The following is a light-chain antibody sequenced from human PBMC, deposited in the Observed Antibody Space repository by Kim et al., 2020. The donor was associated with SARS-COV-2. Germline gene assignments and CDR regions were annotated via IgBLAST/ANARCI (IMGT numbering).Light chain of an antibody. CDR3: QVWDSSSDQGV. Sequence: SYELTQPPSVSVAPGKTARITCGGNNIGSKSVHWYQQKPDQAPVLVIYYDSDRPSGIPERFSGSNSGNTATLTISRVEAGDEADYYCQVWDSSSDQGVFG. CDR2: YDS. J-gene: IGLJ2*01. CDR1: NIGSKS. V-gene: IGLV3-21*04.